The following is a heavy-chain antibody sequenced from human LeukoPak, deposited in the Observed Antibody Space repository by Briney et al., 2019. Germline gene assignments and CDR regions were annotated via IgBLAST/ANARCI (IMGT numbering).Heavy chain of an antibody. CDR3: ARKASHFSYGLRAIDY. CDR1: SGSFSDHY. D-gene: IGHD5-18*01. V-gene: IGHV4-34*01. J-gene: IGHJ4*02. CDR2: INHSGTT. Sequence: SETLSLTCAVYSGSFSDHYWNWIRQPPGKGLEWIGEINHSGTTNYNASLKSRVTISVDTSKNHFSLKLNSMTAADTAVYYCARKASHFSYGLRAIDYWGQGNLVTVSS.